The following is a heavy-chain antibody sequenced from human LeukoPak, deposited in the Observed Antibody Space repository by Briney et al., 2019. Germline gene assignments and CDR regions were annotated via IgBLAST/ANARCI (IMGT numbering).Heavy chain of an antibody. V-gene: IGHV1-69*04. D-gene: IGHD6-19*01. J-gene: IGHJ4*02. CDR3: ARGRIAVAGTSDY. Sequence: SVKVSCKASGYTFTGYYMHWVRQAPGQGLEWMGRIIPILGIANYAQKFQGRVTITADKSTSTAYMELSSLRSEDTAVYYCARGRIAVAGTSDYWGQGTLVTVSS. CDR1: GYTFTGYY. CDR2: IIPILGIA.